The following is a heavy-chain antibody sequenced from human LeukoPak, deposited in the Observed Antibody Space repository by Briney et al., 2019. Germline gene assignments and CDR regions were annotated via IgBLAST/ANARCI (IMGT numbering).Heavy chain of an antibody. D-gene: IGHD2-2*01. J-gene: IGHJ4*02. V-gene: IGHV4-34*01. CDR2: INHSGST. CDR1: AASFSVYY. CDR3: ASPPYWSSTGCYADYFYY. Sequence: SHSLSPTRAVYAASFSVYYCSWTRQPPGEGLGWTGEINHSGSTNNNPSLRTRVTISVNTSKNHFFLKLSAVDAAAPAVFYWASPPYWSSTGCYADYFYYWGQGTLATVCS.